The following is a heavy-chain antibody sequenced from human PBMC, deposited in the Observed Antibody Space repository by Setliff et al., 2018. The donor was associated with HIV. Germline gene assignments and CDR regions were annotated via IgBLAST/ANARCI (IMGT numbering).Heavy chain of an antibody. J-gene: IGHJ4*01. V-gene: IGHV4-59*08. CDR3: ASHLPPYSGNFDY. CDR2: IHYSGST. CDR1: RGPISRFY. Sequence: PSETLSLTCIVSRGPISRFYWSWIRQPPGKGLEWIGYIHYSGSTYFNPSLKSRVTISLDTSKNQFSLKLSSVTAADTAVYYCASHLPPYSGNFDYWGHGTLVTVSS. D-gene: IGHD1-26*01.